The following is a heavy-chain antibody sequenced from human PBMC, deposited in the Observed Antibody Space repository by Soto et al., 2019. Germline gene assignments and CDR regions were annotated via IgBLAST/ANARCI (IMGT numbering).Heavy chain of an antibody. CDR1: GFTFSSYS. CDR2: ISSSSSYI. CDR3: ARDHKRQWLVQSVGYYYGMDV. D-gene: IGHD6-19*01. V-gene: IGHV3-21*01. Sequence: PGGSLRLSCAASGFTFSSYSMNWVRQAPGKGLEWVSSISSSSSYIYYADSVKGRFTISRDNAKNSLYLQMNSLRAEDTAVYYCARDHKRQWLVQSVGYYYGMDVWGQGTTVTVSS. J-gene: IGHJ6*02.